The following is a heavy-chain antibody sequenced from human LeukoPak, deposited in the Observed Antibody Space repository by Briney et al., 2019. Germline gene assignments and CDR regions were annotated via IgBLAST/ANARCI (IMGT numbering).Heavy chain of an antibody. CDR2: MNPNSGNT. Sequence: ASVKVSCKASGYTFTSYDINWVRQATGQGLEWMGWMNPNSGNTGYAQKFQGRVTMTRNTSISAAYMELSSLRSEDTAVYYCAYSSGWYVSYYYGMDVWGQGTTVTVSS. CDR3: AYSSGWYVSYYYGMDV. V-gene: IGHV1-8*01. CDR1: GYTFTSYD. D-gene: IGHD6-19*01. J-gene: IGHJ6*02.